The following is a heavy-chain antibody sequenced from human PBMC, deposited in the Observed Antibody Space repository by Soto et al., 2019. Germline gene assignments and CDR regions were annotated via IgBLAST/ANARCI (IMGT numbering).Heavy chain of an antibody. CDR1: GFTFSSYG. CDR3: AKADDIVVVPAATYYYYGMDV. D-gene: IGHD2-2*01. CDR2: ISYDGSNK. Sequence: QVQLVESGGGVVQPGRSLRLSCAASGFTFSSYGMHWVRQAPGKGLEWVAVISYDGSNKYYADSVKGRFTISRDNSKNTLYLQMNSLRAEDTAVYYCAKADDIVVVPAATYYYYGMDVWGQGTTVTVSS. V-gene: IGHV3-30*18. J-gene: IGHJ6*02.